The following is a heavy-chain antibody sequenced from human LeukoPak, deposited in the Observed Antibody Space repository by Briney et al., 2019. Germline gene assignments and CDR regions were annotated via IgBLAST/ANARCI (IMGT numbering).Heavy chain of an antibody. CDR3: AKDDTPMEHYMDV. CDR1: GFTFSSYW. CDR2: INSDWSST. J-gene: IGHJ6*03. V-gene: IGHV3-74*01. Sequence: GGSLRLSCAASGFTFSSYWMHWVRQAPGKGLVWVSRINSDWSSTSYADSVKGRFTISRDNSKNTLYLQMNSLRAEDTAVYYCAKDDTPMEHYMDVWGKGTTVTVSS. D-gene: IGHD1-26*01.